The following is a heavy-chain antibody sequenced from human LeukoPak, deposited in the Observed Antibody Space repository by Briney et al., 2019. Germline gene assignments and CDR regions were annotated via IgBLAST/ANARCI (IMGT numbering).Heavy chain of an antibody. CDR3: ARDLHPSGWSDFDY. J-gene: IGHJ4*02. CDR2: ISGAGGIT. D-gene: IGHD6-19*01. V-gene: IGHV3-23*01. CDR1: GFTFSSFA. Sequence: GGSLRLSCAASGFTFSSFAMTWVRQAPGKGLEWVSAISGAGGITYYADSVKGRFTISRDNSKNTLYLQMNSLRVEDTAVYYCARDLHPSGWSDFDYWGQGTLVTVSS.